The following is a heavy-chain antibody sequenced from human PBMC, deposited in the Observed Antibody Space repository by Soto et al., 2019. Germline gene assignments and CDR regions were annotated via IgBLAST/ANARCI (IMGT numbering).Heavy chain of an antibody. CDR1: GGSISSYY. Sequence: QVQLQESGPGLVKPSETLSLTCTVSGGSISSYYWSWIRQPPGKGPEWIGYIYYSGSTNYNPSLKRRVTISVDTSKNQFSLKLSSVTAADTAVYYCARRYGSFFDIWGQGTMVTVSS. J-gene: IGHJ3*02. D-gene: IGHD3-10*01. V-gene: IGHV4-59*08. CDR2: IYYSGST. CDR3: ARRYGSFFDI.